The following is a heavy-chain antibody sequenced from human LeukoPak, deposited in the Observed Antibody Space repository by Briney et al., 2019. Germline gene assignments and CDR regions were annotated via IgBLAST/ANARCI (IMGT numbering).Heavy chain of an antibody. CDR1: GYTFTSYY. CDR2: INPSGGST. V-gene: IGHV1-46*01. J-gene: IGHJ5*02. CDR3: ARELNYYDSSGYSRNNWFDP. Sequence: ASVKVSCKASGYTFTSYYMHWVRQAPGQGLEWMGIINPSGGSTSYAQKFQGRVTMTRDTSTSTVYMELSSLRPEDTAVYYCARELNYYDSSGYSRNNWFDPWGQGTLVTVSS. D-gene: IGHD3-22*01.